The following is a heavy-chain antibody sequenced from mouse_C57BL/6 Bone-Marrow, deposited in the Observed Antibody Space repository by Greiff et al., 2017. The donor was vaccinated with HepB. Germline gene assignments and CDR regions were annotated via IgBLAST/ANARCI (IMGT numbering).Heavy chain of an antibody. CDR3: ARYKGGSSNWYFDV. CDR1: GYSITSDY. CDR2: ISYSGST. V-gene: IGHV3-8*01. D-gene: IGHD1-1*01. J-gene: IGHJ1*03. Sequence: VQLKESGPGLAKPSQTLSLTCSVPGYSITSDYWNWIRKFPGNKLEYMGYISYSGSTYYNPSLKSRISITRDTSKNQYYLQLNSVTTEDTATYYCARYKGGSSNWYFDVWGTGTTVTVSS.